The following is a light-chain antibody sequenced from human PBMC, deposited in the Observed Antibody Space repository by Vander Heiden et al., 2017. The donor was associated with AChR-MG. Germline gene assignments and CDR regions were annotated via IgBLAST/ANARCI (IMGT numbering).Light chain of an antibody. J-gene: IGKJ3*01. V-gene: IGKV3-11*01. Sequence: EIVLTQSPATLSLSPGERATLSCRASQSVSTSLAWYQQKPGQAPRLIIYDAATRATGSPARFRGSGSGTDFTLTISSLEPEDFAVYYCQQRSNWPPPFTFGPGTKVEIK. CDR3: QQRSNWPPPFT. CDR1: QSVSTS. CDR2: DAA.